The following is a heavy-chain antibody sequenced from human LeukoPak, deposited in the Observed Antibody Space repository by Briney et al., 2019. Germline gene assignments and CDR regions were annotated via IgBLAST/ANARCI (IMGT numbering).Heavy chain of an antibody. CDR3: AKVGIGYYYPFDY. D-gene: IGHD3-22*01. CDR1: GFSFSSNV. J-gene: IGHJ4*02. Sequence: GRSLRLSSAASGFSFSSNVMHWVRQAPGKGLEWVAQISHDGNDKYYADSVKSRFTISRDNSKNTLFLQLDSLRAEDTAVYFCAKVGIGYYYPFDYWGQGTLVTVSS. V-gene: IGHV3-30*18. CDR2: ISHDGNDK.